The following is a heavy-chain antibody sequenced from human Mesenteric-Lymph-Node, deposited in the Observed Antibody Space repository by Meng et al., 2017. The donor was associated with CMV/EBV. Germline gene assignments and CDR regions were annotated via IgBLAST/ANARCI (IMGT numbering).Heavy chain of an antibody. V-gene: IGHV3-21*01. CDR1: GFTFRNYN. J-gene: IGHJ4*02. D-gene: IGHD6-13*01. CDR3: VRSAATSGTLNFDQ. Sequence: GESLKISCATSGFTFRNYNMNWVRQAPGKGLEWVSTISTASSYIMYAESLKGRFTVSRDDAENSLYLQMNSLRAGDTAVYYCVRSAATSGTLNFDQWGQGTLVTVSS. CDR2: ISTASSYI.